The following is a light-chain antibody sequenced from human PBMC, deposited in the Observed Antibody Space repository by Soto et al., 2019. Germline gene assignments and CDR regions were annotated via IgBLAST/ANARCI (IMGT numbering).Light chain of an antibody. CDR2: AAS. CDR3: QNYDSAPIT. J-gene: IGKJ5*01. V-gene: IGKV1-27*01. CDR1: QSITNS. Sequence: DIQMNRSXSSLSASLGNRVPITCRGGQSITNSLACXQQKXGXAPXXXXYAASTLQQGGPSRFSGSGSGTDFTLTINSLQPDDIATYYCQNYDSAPITFGQGTRLEIK.